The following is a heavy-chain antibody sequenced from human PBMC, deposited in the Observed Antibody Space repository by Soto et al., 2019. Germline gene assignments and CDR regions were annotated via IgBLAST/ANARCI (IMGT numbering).Heavy chain of an antibody. CDR2: IIPIFGTA. J-gene: IGHJ4*02. Sequence: QVQLVQSGAEVKKPGSSVKVSCKASGGIFTRYDIRWGRQAPGQGLEWMGAIIPIFGTANYAQKFQGRLTITADASTSTAYMELSSLRSEDTAIYYCAITEGRDDSNFDYWGQGTLVTVSS. D-gene: IGHD1-20*01. CDR3: AITEGRDDSNFDY. V-gene: IGHV1-69*01. CDR1: GGIFTRYD.